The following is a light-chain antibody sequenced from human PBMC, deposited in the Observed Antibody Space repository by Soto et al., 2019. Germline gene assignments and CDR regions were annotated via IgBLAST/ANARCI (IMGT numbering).Light chain of an antibody. Sequence: DIQMTQSPSSLSASVGDRVTITCRASQNLDNYLNWYQQKPGKAPNLLIYAASRLQHGVPSRFAGSGSGIHFPLTITSLQPEDVGAYFCQQSVTAPVYSFGQGAKLEMK. V-gene: IGKV1-39*01. CDR2: AAS. J-gene: IGKJ2*03. CDR3: QQSVTAPVYS. CDR1: QNLDNY.